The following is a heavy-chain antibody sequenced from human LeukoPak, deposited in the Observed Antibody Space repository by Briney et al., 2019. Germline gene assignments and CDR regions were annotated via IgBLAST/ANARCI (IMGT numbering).Heavy chain of an antibody. V-gene: IGHV1-18*01. J-gene: IGHJ4*02. CDR1: GYTFTSYG. D-gene: IGHD5-12*01. CDR2: ISAYNGNT. Sequence: ASVKVSCKASGYTFTSYGISWVRQAPGQGLEWMGWISAYNGNTNYAQKLQGRVTMTTDTSTSTAYMELRSLRSDDTAAYYCARDPKWLRSGYFDYWGQGTLVTVSS. CDR3: ARDPKWLRSGYFDY.